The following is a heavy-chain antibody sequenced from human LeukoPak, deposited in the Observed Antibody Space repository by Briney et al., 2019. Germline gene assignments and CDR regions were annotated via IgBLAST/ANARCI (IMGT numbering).Heavy chain of an antibody. CDR1: GYSISSGYY. CDR2: IYHSGST. D-gene: IGHD2-2*01. Sequence: PSETLSLTCAVSGYSISSGYYWGWIRQPPGKGLEWIGSIYHSGSTYYNPSLKSRVTISVDTSKNQFSLKLSSVTAADTAVYYCARLQGWVPAARFGYWGQGTLVTVSS. V-gene: IGHV4-38-2*01. CDR3: ARLQGWVPAARFGY. J-gene: IGHJ4*02.